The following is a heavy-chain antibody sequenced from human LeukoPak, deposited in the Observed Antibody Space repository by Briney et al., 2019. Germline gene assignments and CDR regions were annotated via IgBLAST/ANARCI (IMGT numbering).Heavy chain of an antibody. CDR3: ARGPEYSYGYADY. V-gene: IGHV1-8*03. CDR1: GYTFTSYD. CDR2: MNPNSGNT. D-gene: IGHD5-18*01. J-gene: IGHJ4*02. Sequence: ASVKVSCKASGYTFTSYDINWVRQATGQGLEWMGWMNPNSGNTGYAQKFQGRVTITRNTSISTAYMELSSLRSEDTAVYYCARGPEYSYGYADYWGQGTLVTVSS.